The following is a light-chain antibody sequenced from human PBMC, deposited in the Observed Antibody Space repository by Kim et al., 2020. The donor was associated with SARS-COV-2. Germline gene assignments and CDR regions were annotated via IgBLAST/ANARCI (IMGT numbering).Light chain of an antibody. CDR1: QSILWSN. J-gene: IGKJ2*01. CDR3: QQYAYFPYT. Sequence: ETVLTQSPVTLSLPPGERATLSCRASQSILWSNIACYHQPPGQAPRLLIYGASTRATGTSGRFNGRGSDTDFTLTISRLEPEDFAVYYCQQYAYFPYTFGQGTKLEI. V-gene: IGKV3-20*01. CDR2: GAS.